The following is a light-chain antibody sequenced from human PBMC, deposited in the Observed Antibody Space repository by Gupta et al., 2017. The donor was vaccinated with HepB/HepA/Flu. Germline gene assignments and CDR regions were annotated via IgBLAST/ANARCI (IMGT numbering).Light chain of an antibody. CDR3: QTCSTGIH. V-gene: IGLV4-69*02. Sequence: QLVLTQSPSASASLGASVNLTCTLSSGHSSYAIAWHQQQPEKGPQFLMKVNSDGSHIKGDGIPDRFSGSSSATEPYLTISSLRSEDESYYSCQTCSTGIHFGGGTKLTVL. CDR1: SGHSSYA. J-gene: IGLJ2*01. CDR2: VNSDGSH.